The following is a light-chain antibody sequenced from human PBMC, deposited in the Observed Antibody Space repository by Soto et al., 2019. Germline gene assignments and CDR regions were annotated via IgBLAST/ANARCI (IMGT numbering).Light chain of an antibody. CDR2: DVS. CDR1: QSINGW. V-gene: IGKV1-5*01. Sequence: DIQMNKSPSTLSAYVGARVTITCRASQSINGWLAWYQQKPGKAPNLLIYDVSTLDSGVPSRFSGSASGTEFTLTISSLESDDFATYDCQQYHRYSTFGQGTKVDI. J-gene: IGKJ1*01. CDR3: QQYHRYST.